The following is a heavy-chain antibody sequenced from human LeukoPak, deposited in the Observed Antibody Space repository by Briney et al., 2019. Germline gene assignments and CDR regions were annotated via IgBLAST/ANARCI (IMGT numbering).Heavy chain of an antibody. J-gene: IGHJ5*02. D-gene: IGHD1-14*01. Sequence: ASVKVSCKASGYTFTCYGISWVRQAPGQGLEWMGWISAYNGNTNYAQKLQGRVTMTTDTSTSTAYMELRSLRSDDTAVYYCARGGEPTHPLINWFDPWGQGTLVTVSS. CDR3: ARGGEPTHPLINWFDP. CDR2: ISAYNGNT. V-gene: IGHV1-18*01. CDR1: GYTFTCYG.